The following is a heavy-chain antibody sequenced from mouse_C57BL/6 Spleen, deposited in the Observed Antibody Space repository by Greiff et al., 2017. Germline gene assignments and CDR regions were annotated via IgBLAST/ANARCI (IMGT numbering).Heavy chain of an antibody. CDR2: LWSGGST. V-gene: IGHV2-2*01. D-gene: IGHD1-1*01. J-gene: IGHJ2*01. CDR1: GFSLTSYG. CDR3: ARDYYGSRYYFDY. Sequence: QVQLQQSGPGLVQPSQSLSITCTVSGFSLTSYGVHWVRQSPGKGLEWLGVLWSGGSTDYNAAFISRLSISKDNSKRKVFFKMNSQQADDTAIYDCARDYYGSRYYFDYWGQGTTLTVSS.